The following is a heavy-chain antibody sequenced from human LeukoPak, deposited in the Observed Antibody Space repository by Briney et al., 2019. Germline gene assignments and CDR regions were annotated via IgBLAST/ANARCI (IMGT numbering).Heavy chain of an antibody. CDR1: GGSISSSNW. Sequence: PSETLSLTCAVSGGSISSSNWRSWVRQPPGKGLEWIGEISHSRSTNYNPSLKSRVTISVDKSKNQFSLKLSSVTAADTAVYYCARWVQDYYGSGSQTPSWYYYYYYMDVWGKGTTVTVSS. V-gene: IGHV4-4*02. CDR2: ISHSRST. J-gene: IGHJ6*03. CDR3: ARWVQDYYGSGSQTPSWYYYYYYMDV. D-gene: IGHD3-10*01.